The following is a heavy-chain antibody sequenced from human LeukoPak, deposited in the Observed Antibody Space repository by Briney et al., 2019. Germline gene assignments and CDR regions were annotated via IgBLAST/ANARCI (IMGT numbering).Heavy chain of an antibody. Sequence: GGSLRLSCAASGFTFSTYAMSWVRQAPGKGLEWVSAISAYGGSTYYADSVKGRFTISRDNPKNTLYLQMNSLRAEDTAVYSCGVGATYYYYYYMDFWGKGTTVTVSS. V-gene: IGHV3-23*01. J-gene: IGHJ6*03. CDR3: GVGATYYYYYYMDF. CDR1: GFTFSTYA. D-gene: IGHD1-26*01. CDR2: ISAYGGST.